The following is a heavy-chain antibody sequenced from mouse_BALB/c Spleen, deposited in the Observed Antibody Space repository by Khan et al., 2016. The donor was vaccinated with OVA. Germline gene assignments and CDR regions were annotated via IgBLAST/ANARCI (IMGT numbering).Heavy chain of an antibody. CDR3: TRLAYYYDREGFAY. V-gene: IGHV5-6*01. Sequence: EVELVESGGDLVKPGGSLKLSCAASGFTFSTYGMSWVRQAPDKRLVWVATVSTGGSYTYYPDSVKGRFTISRDNAKNTLYLQMSGLRSEDTAMFYCTRLAYYYDREGFAYWGQGTLVTVSA. J-gene: IGHJ3*01. CDR1: GFTFSTYG. CDR2: VSTGGSYT. D-gene: IGHD1-1*01.